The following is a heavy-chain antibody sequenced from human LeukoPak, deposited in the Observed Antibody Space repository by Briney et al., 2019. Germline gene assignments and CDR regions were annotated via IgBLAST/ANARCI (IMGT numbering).Heavy chain of an antibody. J-gene: IGHJ4*02. D-gene: IGHD1-26*01. Sequence: ASVKVSCKASGYTFTGYYIHWIRQAPGQGLECMGWINPYIGDTNYAQTLQGRVTMTRDTSINTAYMRLSSLRFDDRAVYYCASPGSNSEFSWGKGPLVTVSS. V-gene: IGHV1-2*02. CDR2: INPYIGDT. CDR1: GYTFTGYY. CDR3: ASPGSNSEFS.